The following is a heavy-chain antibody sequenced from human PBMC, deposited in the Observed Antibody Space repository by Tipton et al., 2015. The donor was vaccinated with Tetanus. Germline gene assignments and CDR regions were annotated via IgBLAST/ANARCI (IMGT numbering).Heavy chain of an antibody. D-gene: IGHD3-3*01. V-gene: IGHV4-61*08. CDR2: IDYFGTT. Sequence: TLSLTCTVSGASFSSGGYYWSWIRQHPGRGLEWIGYIDYFGTTKYNPSLKGRVAMSVDTSKNQLSLKLSSVTSADTAVYYCARTSGYLYSSYWGQGTLVTVSS. J-gene: IGHJ1*01. CDR1: GASFSSGGYY. CDR3: ARTSGYLYSSY.